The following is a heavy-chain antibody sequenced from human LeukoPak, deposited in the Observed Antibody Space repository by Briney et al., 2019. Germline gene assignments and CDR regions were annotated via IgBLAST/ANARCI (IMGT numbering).Heavy chain of an antibody. D-gene: IGHD3-3*01. CDR3: ARAIGVADY. J-gene: IGHJ4*02. V-gene: IGHV4-59*01. CDR2: IYYSGST. CDR1: GGSISSYY. Sequence: SSETLSLTCTVPGGSISSYYWSWIRQPPGKGLEWIGYIYYSGSTNYNPSLKSRVTISVDTSKNQFSLKLSSVTAADTAVYYCARAIGVADYWGQGTLVTVSS.